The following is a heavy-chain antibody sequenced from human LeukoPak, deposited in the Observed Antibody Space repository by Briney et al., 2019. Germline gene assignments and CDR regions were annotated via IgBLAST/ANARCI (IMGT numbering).Heavy chain of an antibody. Sequence: PGRSLRLSCSAYGFTFSSYGMHRVRQAPGKGLEWVAVIWYDGSNKYYADSVKGRFTISRDNSKNTLYLQMNSLRAEDTAVYYCAKDFFPLSSGWYFGYFQHWGQGTLVTVSS. D-gene: IGHD6-19*01. CDR3: AKDFFPLSSGWYFGYFQH. CDR2: IWYDGSNK. CDR1: GFTFSSYG. J-gene: IGHJ1*01. V-gene: IGHV3-33*06.